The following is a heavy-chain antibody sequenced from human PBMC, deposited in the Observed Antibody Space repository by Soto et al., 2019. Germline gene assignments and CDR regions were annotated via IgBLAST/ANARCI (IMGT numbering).Heavy chain of an antibody. CDR2: ISSNGGST. V-gene: IGHV3-64*01. CDR1: GFTFSSYA. Sequence: GSLRLSCAASGFTFSSYAMHWVRQAPGKGLEYVSAISSNGGSTYYANSVKGRFTISRDNSKNTLYLQMGSLRAEDMAVYYCARALGYAFDIWGQGTMVTV. J-gene: IGHJ3*02. CDR3: ARALGYAFDI. D-gene: IGHD7-27*01.